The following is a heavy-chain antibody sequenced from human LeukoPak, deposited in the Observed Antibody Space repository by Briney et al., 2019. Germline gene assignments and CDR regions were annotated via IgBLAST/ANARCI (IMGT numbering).Heavy chain of an antibody. CDR1: AGSISSGDYY. Sequence: PSETLSLTCTVSAGSISSGDYYWSWIRQPPGKGLEWIGYIYYSGSTYYNPSLKSPVTISVDTSKNQFSLKLSSVTAADTAGYYCASGESYYYGMDVWGQGTTVTVSS. CDR3: ASGESYYYGMDV. J-gene: IGHJ6*02. V-gene: IGHV4-30-4*01. CDR2: IYYSGST.